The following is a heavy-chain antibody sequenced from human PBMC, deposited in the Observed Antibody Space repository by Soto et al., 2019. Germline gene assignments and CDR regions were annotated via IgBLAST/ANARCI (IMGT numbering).Heavy chain of an antibody. V-gene: IGHV3-15*01. CDR1: GFTFSSAW. Sequence: PGGSLRLSCTAYGFTFSSAWMSWVRQGPGKGLEWVARIKAGGTTDYLAPRRGTFTVSRDDSKSTLWLQMDSLKIEDTAIYFCTADTPTAGVGELDYWGQGVLVTVSS. J-gene: IGHJ4*02. D-gene: IGHD2-15*01. CDR3: TADTPTAGVGELDY. CDR2: IKAGGTT.